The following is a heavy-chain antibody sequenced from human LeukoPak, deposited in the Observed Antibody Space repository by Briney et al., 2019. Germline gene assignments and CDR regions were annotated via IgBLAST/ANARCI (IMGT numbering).Heavy chain of an antibody. CDR2: IYSGGST. V-gene: IGHV3-53*01. J-gene: IGHJ4*02. D-gene: IGHD3-22*01. CDR3: AKDLSPYYYDSSGYYWDY. CDR1: GFTVSSNY. Sequence: GGSLRLSCAASGFTVSSNYMSWVRQAPGKGLEWVSVIYSGGSTYYADSVKGRFTISRDNSKNTLYLQMNSLRAEDTAVYYCAKDLSPYYYDSSGYYWDYWGQGTLVTVSS.